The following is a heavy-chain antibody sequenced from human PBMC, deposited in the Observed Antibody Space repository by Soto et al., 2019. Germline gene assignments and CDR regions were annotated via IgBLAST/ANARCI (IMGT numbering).Heavy chain of an antibody. CDR2: IYSGGST. CDR1: GFTVSSNY. D-gene: IGHD6-6*01. J-gene: IGHJ3*02. V-gene: IGHV3-53*04. CDR3: ARDALSSSGAFDI. Sequence: GGSLRLSCAASGFTVSSNYMSWVRQAPGKGLEWVSVIYSGGSTYYADSVKGRFTISRHNSKNTLYLQMNSLRAEDTAVYYCARDALSSSGAFDIWGQGTMVTVSS.